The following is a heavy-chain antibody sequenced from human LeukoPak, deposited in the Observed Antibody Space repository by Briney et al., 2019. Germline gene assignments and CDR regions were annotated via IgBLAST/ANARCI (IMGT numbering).Heavy chain of an antibody. V-gene: IGHV3-30*02. CDR1: GFTFSSYG. CDR2: IRYDGSNK. D-gene: IGHD3-22*01. CDR3: ARGLFLSGYLDAFDI. J-gene: IGHJ3*02. Sequence: GGSLRLSCAASGFTFSSYGMHWVRQAPGKGLEWVAFIRYDGSNKYYADSVKGRCTISRDNSKNTLYLQMNSLRVEDTAVYYCARGLFLSGYLDAFDIWGQGTVVTVSS.